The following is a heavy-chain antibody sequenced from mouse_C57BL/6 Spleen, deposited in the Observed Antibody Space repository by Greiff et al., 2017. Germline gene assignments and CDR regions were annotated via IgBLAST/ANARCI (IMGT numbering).Heavy chain of an antibody. D-gene: IGHD2-3*01. V-gene: IGHV1-15*01. Sequence: QVQLQQSGAELVRPGASVTLSCKASGYTFTDYEMHWVKQTPVHGLEWIGAIDPATGGTAYNQKFKGKAILTADKSSSTAYMGLRSLTSEDSAVYYCTRKYDDYSLAYWGQGTLVTVSA. CDR3: TRKYDDYSLAY. CDR1: GYTFTDYE. J-gene: IGHJ3*01. CDR2: IDPATGGT.